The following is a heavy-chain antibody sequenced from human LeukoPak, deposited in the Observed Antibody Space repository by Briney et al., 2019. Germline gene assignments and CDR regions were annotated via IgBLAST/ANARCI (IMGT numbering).Heavy chain of an antibody. V-gene: IGHV1-2*02. CDR2: INPNSGGT. D-gene: IGHD5-18*01. J-gene: IGHJ6*02. CDR1: GYTFTGYY. CDR3: ARGGSQDTAMKARETMDV. Sequence: ASVKVSCKASGYTFTGYYMHWVRQAPGQGLEWMGWINPNSGGTNYAQKVQCRVTMTRDTSISTAYMELSRLRSDDTAVYYCARGGSQDTAMKARETMDVWGQGTTVTVSS.